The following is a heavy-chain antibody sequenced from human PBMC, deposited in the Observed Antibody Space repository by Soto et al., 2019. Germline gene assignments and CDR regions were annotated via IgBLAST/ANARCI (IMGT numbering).Heavy chain of an antibody. CDR2: ISGSGGST. D-gene: IGHD1-26*01. V-gene: IGHV3-23*01. J-gene: IGHJ4*02. Sequence: PVKGLEWVSAISGSGGSTYYTDSVKGRFTISRDNSKNTLYLQMNSLRAEDTAVYYCARRGSGSYYDYWGQGTLVTVSS. CDR3: ARRGSGSYYDY.